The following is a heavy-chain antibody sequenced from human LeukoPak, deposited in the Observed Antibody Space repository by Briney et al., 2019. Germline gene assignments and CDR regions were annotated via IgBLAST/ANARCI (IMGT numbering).Heavy chain of an antibody. CDR3: AGGYSYGNWFDP. V-gene: IGHV4-59*01. J-gene: IGHJ5*02. CDR1: GDSISSNF. CDR2: IYGSGST. Sequence: PSETLSLTCTVSGDSISSNFWSWIRQSPGKGLEWIGYIYGSGSTSYNPSLKSRVTISEDTSENQFSLKLNPVTAADTAVYYCAGGYSYGNWFDPWGQGTLVTVSS. D-gene: IGHD5-18*01.